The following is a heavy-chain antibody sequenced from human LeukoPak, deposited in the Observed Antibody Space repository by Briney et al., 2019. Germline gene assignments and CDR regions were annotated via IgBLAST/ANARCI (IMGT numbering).Heavy chain of an antibody. V-gene: IGHV3-30-3*01. CDR2: ISYDGSNK. Sequence: GRSLRLSCAAPGFTFSSYAMHWVRQAPGKGLEWVAVISYDGSNKYYADSVKGRFTISRDNSKNTLYLQMNSLRAEDTAVYYCARGGVIGYWGQGTLVTVSS. J-gene: IGHJ4*02. D-gene: IGHD3-16*01. CDR3: ARGGVIGY. CDR1: GFTFSSYA.